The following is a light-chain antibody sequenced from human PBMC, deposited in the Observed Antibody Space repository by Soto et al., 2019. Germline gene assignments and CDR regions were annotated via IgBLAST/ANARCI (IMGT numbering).Light chain of an antibody. V-gene: IGLV7-46*01. Sequence: QAVVTQEPSLTVSPGGTVTLTCGSSTGAVTSGHYPYWFQQKPGQAPRTLIYDKSNKHYWTPARFSGSLLGGKAALTLSGAQPEHEAEYYCLLSYSGGRPRVFGGGTKLTVL. CDR1: TGAVTSGHY. CDR2: DKS. J-gene: IGLJ2*01. CDR3: LLSYSGGRPRV.